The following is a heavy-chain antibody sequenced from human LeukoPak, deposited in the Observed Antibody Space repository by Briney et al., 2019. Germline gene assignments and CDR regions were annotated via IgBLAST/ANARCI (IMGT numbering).Heavy chain of an antibody. Sequence: GASVKVSCKASGYTFTGYYMHWVRQAPGQGLEWMGWINPNSGGTNYAQKFQGRVTMTRDTSISTAYMELSRLRSDDTAVYYCARDLILLRFLEWLSPHGYYYGMDVWGQGTTATVSS. CDR2: INPNSGGT. CDR3: ARDLILLRFLEWLSPHGYYYGMDV. D-gene: IGHD3-3*01. CDR1: GYTFTGYY. J-gene: IGHJ6*02. V-gene: IGHV1-2*02.